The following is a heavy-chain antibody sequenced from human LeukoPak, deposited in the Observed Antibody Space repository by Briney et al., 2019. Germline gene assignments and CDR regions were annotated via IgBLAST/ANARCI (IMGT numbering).Heavy chain of an antibody. CDR2: ISSSGSTI. CDR3: ARDWFHAIDY. CDR1: GFTFSSYE. D-gene: IGHD2/OR15-2a*01. Sequence: PGRSLRLSCAASGFTFSSYEMNWVRQAPGKGLEWVSYISSSGSTIYYADSVKGRFTISRDNSNNTLYLQMNSLRGEDTAVYYCARDWFHAIDYWGQGTLVTVSS. V-gene: IGHV3-48*03. J-gene: IGHJ4*02.